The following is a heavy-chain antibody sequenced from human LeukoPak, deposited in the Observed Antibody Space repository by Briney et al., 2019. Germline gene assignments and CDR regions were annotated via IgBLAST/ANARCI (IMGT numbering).Heavy chain of an antibody. CDR2: IIPIFGTA. D-gene: IGHD6-13*01. J-gene: IGHJ4*02. V-gene: IGHV1-69*01. CDR1: GGTFSSYA. CDR3: ARDQSGYSRGLFDY. Sequence: GSSVKVSCKASGGTFSSYAISWVRQAPGQGLEWMGGIIPIFGTANYAQKFQGRVTITADESTSTAYMELSSLRSEDTAEYYCARDQSGYSRGLFDYWGQGTLVTVSS.